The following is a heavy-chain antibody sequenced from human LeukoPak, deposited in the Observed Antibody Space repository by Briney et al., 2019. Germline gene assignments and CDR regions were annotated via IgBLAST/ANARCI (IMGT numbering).Heavy chain of an antibody. CDR2: IYSGGST. CDR1: GFTVSSNY. V-gene: IGHV3-66*01. CDR3: ARDPPGGAFDI. J-gene: IGHJ3*02. Sequence: GGSLRLSCAASGFTVSSNYMSWVRQAPGKGLEWVSVIYSGGSTYYADSVKGRFTISRDNSKNTLYLQMNSLRAEDTAVYYCARDPPGGAFDIWGQGTMVTVSS. D-gene: IGHD3-10*01.